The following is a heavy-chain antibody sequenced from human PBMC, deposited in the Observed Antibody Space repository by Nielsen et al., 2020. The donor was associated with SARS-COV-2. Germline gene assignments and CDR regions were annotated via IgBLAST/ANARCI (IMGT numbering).Heavy chain of an antibody. J-gene: IGHJ4*02. CDR3: VREPASQYRYTYWYFDH. Sequence: SETLSLTCAVSGGFVSSANWSWIRQSPGKGLEWIGSIYDGATTHYRPSLKSRVTLSIDTSKNQFSLQLTSVTAADTAVYFCVREPASQYRYTYWYFDHWGQGSLVTVSS. CDR1: GGFVSSAN. D-gene: IGHD3-16*02. CDR2: IYDGATT. V-gene: IGHV4-39*07.